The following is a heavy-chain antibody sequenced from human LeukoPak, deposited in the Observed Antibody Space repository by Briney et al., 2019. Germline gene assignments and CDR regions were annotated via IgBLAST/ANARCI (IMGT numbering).Heavy chain of an antibody. V-gene: IGHV4-31*03. CDR1: GGSISSGGYY. CDR3: ARTYSGSPSHMDV. D-gene: IGHD6-13*01. J-gene: IGHJ6*03. CDR2: IYYSGST. Sequence: SQTLSLTCTVSGGSISSGGYYWSWIRQHPGKGLEWIGYIYYSGSTYYNPSLKSRLTMSADTSKNQVSLRLSSVTAADTAVYYCARTYSGSPSHMDVWGKGATVTVSS.